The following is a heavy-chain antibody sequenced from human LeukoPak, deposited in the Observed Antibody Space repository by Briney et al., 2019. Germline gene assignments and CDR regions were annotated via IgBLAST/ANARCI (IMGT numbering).Heavy chain of an antibody. D-gene: IGHD1-20*01. CDR3: ARLTSIGFDY. CDR2: INPNSGGT. J-gene: IGHJ4*02. Sequence: ASVKVSCKASGYTFTGYYMHWVRPAPGQGLEWMGWINPNSGGTNYAQKFQGRVTMTRDTSISTAYMEPSRLRSDDTAVYYCARLTSIGFDYWGQGTLVTVSS. CDR1: GYTFTGYY. V-gene: IGHV1-2*02.